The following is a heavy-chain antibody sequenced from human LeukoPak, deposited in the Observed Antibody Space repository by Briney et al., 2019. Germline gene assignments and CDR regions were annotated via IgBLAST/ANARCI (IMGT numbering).Heavy chain of an antibody. Sequence: SETLSLTCTVSGGFISSISYYWGWIRQPPGKGLEWIVSMYYSGSTYNNPSLKSRVTISVDTSKNQFSLKLSSVTAADTAVYYCARATRAARHFDYWGQGTLVTVSS. CDR3: ARATRAARHFDY. CDR1: GGFISSISYY. V-gene: IGHV4-39*07. J-gene: IGHJ4*02. D-gene: IGHD6-6*01. CDR2: MYYSGST.